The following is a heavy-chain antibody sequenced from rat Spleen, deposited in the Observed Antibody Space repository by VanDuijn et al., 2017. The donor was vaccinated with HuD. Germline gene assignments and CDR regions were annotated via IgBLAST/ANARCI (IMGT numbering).Heavy chain of an antibody. CDR2: ILSGGNT. V-gene: IGHV2S12*01. Sequence: QVQLKESGPGLVQPSQTLSLTCTVSGFSLTDYSVHWVRQPPGKGLEWIAAILSGGNTYYNSALKSRLSISRDISKSQVFLKMNSLQTEDTAMYFCARGWERFAYWGQGSLVTVSS. D-gene: IGHD5-1*01. J-gene: IGHJ3*01. CDR3: ARGWERFAY. CDR1: GFSLTDYS.